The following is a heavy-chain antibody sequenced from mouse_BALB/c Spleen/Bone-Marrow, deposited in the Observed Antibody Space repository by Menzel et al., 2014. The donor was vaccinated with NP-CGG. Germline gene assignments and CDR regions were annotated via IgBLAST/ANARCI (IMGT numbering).Heavy chain of an antibody. J-gene: IGHJ2*01. V-gene: IGHV14-3*02. CDR3: AYGSSYDYFDY. CDR1: GFNIKDTY. CDR2: IDPANGNT. D-gene: IGHD1-1*01. Sequence: VQLQQPGAELVKPGASVKLSCTASGFNIKDTYMHWVKQRPERGLEWIGRIDPANGNTKYDPKFQGKATITADTSSNTAYLQLSSLTSEDTAVYYCAYGSSYDYFDYWGQGTTLTVSS.